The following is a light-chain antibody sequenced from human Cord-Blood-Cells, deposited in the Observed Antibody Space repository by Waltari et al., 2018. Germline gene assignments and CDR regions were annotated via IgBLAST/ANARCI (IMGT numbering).Light chain of an antibody. Sequence: DIQMTQSPSSLSASVGDRVTITCRASQSISSYLNWYQQKPGKAPKLLIYAASSLQSGVPSRFSCSGSGTVFTLTISSLQPEDFSTYYCQQSYSTPWTFGQGTKVEIK. CDR3: QQSYSTPWT. CDR1: QSISSY. J-gene: IGKJ1*01. V-gene: IGKV1-39*01. CDR2: AAS.